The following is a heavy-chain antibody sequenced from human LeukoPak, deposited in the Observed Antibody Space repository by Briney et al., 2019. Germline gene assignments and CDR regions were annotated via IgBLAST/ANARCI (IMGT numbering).Heavy chain of an antibody. J-gene: IGHJ4*02. V-gene: IGHV3-23*01. CDR1: GFTFNTCA. Sequence: GGSLRLSCEASGFTFNTCAMSWVRQAPGKGLEWVSAISENGSGTYYADSVKGRFTISRDNSKNTLSLQMNSLRVDDTALYYCAKGVFGVNRALDYWGQGTLVTVSS. CDR3: AKGVFGVNRALDY. D-gene: IGHD3-3*01. CDR2: ISENGSGT.